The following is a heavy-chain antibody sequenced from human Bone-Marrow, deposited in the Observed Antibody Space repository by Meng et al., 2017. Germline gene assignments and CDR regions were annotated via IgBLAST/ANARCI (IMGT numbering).Heavy chain of an antibody. J-gene: IGHJ4*02. CDR3: ASWIYSCGWQ. Sequence: QVPVSGAGPVMPAGTPSLTCVVACSAISSIDWGSGVRQPPGKGLEGSGEIYHCGDTNYNPSLKCRVTIAIDKSKNQFSLKLSSVTAADTAVYYCASWIYSCGWQWGQGALVTVSS. CDR1: CSAISSIDW. D-gene: IGHD6-19*01. V-gene: IGHV4/OR15-8*02. CDR2: IYHCGDT.